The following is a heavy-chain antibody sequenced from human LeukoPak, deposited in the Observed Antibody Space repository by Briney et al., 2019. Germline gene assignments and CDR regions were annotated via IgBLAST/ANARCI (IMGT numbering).Heavy chain of an antibody. V-gene: IGHV4-59*12. CDR2: IYYSGST. CDR1: GGSISSNY. J-gene: IGHJ4*02. Sequence: SSETLSLTCTVSGGSISSNYWSWIRQPPGKGLEWIGYIYYSGSTNYNPSLRSRVTMSVDTSKNQLSLTLSFVTAADTAVYYCARNSGDIWGQGTLVTVSS. D-gene: IGHD7-27*01. CDR3: ARNSGDI.